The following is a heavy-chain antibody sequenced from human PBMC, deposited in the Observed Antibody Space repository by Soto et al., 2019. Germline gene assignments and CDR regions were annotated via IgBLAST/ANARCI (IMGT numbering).Heavy chain of an antibody. V-gene: IGHV4-31*03. CDR1: GGSISSGGYY. J-gene: IGHJ5*02. Sequence: SETLSLTCTVSGGSISSGGYYWSWIRQHPGKGLEWIGYIYYSGSTYYNPSLKSRVTISVDTSKNQFSLKLSSVTAADTAVYYCARERGQDYYDSSGYEGYNWFDPWGRGTLVTVSS. D-gene: IGHD3-22*01. CDR3: ARERGQDYYDSSGYEGYNWFDP. CDR2: IYYSGST.